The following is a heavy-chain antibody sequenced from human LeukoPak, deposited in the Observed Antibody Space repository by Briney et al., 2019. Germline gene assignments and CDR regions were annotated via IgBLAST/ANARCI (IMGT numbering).Heavy chain of an antibody. CDR2: ITGDSAYI. J-gene: IGHJ4*02. CDR3: ARGGHRQKEF. D-gene: IGHD3-10*01. V-gene: IGHV3-21*01. Sequence: GGSLRLSCAASGFTFSTYAMNWVRQAPGEGLKWVSCITGDSAYIYYADSVKGRFTISRDNAKNSLYLQMSSLRAEDTAVYYCARGGHRQKEFWGQGTLVTVSS. CDR1: GFTFSTYA.